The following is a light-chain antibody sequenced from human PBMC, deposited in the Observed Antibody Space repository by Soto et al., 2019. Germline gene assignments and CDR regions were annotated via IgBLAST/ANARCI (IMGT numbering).Light chain of an antibody. CDR2: GAS. J-gene: IGKJ5*01. V-gene: IGKV3-20*01. Sequence: EIVLTQSPGTLSLSPGERATLSCRASQYLSSNYLAWYQQKPGQAPRLLIYGASSRATGIPDRFSGSGSGTDFTLTVSRLEPEDFAVYYCQQYGSSPPSTFGQGTRLEIK. CDR3: QQYGSSPPST. CDR1: QYLSSNY.